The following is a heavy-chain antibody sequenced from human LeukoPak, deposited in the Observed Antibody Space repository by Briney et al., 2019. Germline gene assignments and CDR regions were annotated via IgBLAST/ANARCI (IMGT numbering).Heavy chain of an antibody. J-gene: IGHJ3*02. Sequence: GASVKVSCKASGGTFSTYAISWVRQAPGQGLEWMGGIIPIFGTSNHAQNFQGRVTITADESTSTAYMELSSLRSEDTAVYYCARDDGRYFDRLGHDAFDIWGQGTLVTVSS. CDR1: GGTFSTYA. D-gene: IGHD3-9*01. CDR2: IIPIFGTS. V-gene: IGHV1-69*13. CDR3: ARDDGRYFDRLGHDAFDI.